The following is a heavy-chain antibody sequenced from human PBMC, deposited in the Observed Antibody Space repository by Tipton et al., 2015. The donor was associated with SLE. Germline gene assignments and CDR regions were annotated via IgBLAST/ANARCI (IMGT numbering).Heavy chain of an antibody. Sequence: TLSLTCTVSGGSISSHSWSWIRQPPGKGLEWIGYISYSGSTKYNPSLKSRVTISVDTSKNQLSLKLSSVTAADTAVYYCARAGDSRDFDGFDIWGQGTMVTVSS. D-gene: IGHD6-13*01. CDR3: ARAGDSRDFDGFDI. CDR1: GGSISSHS. J-gene: IGHJ3*02. CDR2: ISYSGST. V-gene: IGHV4-59*11.